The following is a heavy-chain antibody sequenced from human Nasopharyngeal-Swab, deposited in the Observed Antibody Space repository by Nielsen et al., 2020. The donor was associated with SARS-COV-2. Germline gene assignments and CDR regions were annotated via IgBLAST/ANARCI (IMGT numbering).Heavy chain of an antibody. CDR3: ASSRVRGKMVYCYYGMDV. CDR2: IIPIFGTA. V-gene: IGHV1-69*06. CDR1: GGTFSSYA. D-gene: IGHD3-10*01. J-gene: IGHJ6*02. Sequence: SVKVSCKASGGTFSSYAISWVRQAPGQGLEWMGGIIPIFGTANYAQKFQGRVTITADKSTSTAYMELSSLRSEDTAVYYCASSRVRGKMVYCYYGMDVWGQGITVTVSS.